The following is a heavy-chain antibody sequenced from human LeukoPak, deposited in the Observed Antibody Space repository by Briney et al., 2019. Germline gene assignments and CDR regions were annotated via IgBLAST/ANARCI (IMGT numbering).Heavy chain of an antibody. Sequence: SGTLSLTCAVSGGSISSSSWWSWVRQPPGKGLEWIGEIYHSGSTNYNPSLKSRVTISVDKSKNQFSLKLSSVTAADTAVYYCARVTGYMIEDYFDYWGQGTLVTVSS. CDR1: GGSISSSSW. V-gene: IGHV4-4*02. D-gene: IGHD3-22*01. CDR3: ARVTGYMIEDYFDY. CDR2: IYHSGST. J-gene: IGHJ4*02.